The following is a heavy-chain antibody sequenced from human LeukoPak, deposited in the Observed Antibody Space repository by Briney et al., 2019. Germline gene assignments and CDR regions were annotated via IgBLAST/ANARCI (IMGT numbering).Heavy chain of an antibody. CDR1: GLTFSSYS. CDR3: ARGTRNGVVVITA. D-gene: IGHD3-22*01. J-gene: IGHJ5*02. CDR2: ISSSGTYI. V-gene: IGHV3-21*01. Sequence: GGSLRLSCAASGLTFSSYSMNWVRQAPGKGLEWVSSISSSGTYIYYADSVKGRFTISRDNAKNSLYLQMNSPRAEDTAVYYCARGTRNGVVVITAWGQGTLVTVSS.